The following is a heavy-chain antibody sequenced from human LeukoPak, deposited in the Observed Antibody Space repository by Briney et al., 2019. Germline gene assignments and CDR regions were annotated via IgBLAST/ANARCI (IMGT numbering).Heavy chain of an antibody. D-gene: IGHD4/OR15-4a*01. CDR3: ARDLRAKY. Sequence: SETLSLTCNVSGASIFNYYWVWFRKPPGKGLEWIGYVHHSGRTNSNPSLGSRVTMSVDTSTSQLSLNLTSVTTADTAVYFCARDLRAKYWGQGTLVFVSS. V-gene: IGHV4-59*01. J-gene: IGHJ1*01. CDR1: GASIFNYY. CDR2: VHHSGRT.